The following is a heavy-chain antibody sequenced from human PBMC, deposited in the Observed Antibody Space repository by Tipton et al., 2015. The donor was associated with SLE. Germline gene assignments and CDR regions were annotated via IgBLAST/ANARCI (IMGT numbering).Heavy chain of an antibody. CDR1: GGSISSYF. V-gene: IGHV4-59*01. CDR3: ATYYFGSGSYSPPIYHGLDV. CDR2: IYYSGST. D-gene: IGHD3-10*01. J-gene: IGHJ6*02. Sequence: TLSLTCIVSGGSISSYFWSWIRQPPGKGLEWIGYIYYSGSTSYNPSLKSRVSILVDTSENQVSLRLTSVTAADTAVYYCATYYFGSGSYSPPIYHGLDVWGQGATVTVSS.